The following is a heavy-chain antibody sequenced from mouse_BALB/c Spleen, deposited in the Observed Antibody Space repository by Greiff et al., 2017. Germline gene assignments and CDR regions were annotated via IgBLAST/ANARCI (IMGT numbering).Heavy chain of an antibody. D-gene: IGHD1-2*01. CDR2: IYWDDDK. V-gene: IGHV8-12*01. J-gene: IGHJ4*01. CDR1: GFSLSTSGMG. CDR3: ARNFVYYGYVAMDY. Sequence: QVTLKVSGPGILQPSQTLSLTCSFSGFSLSTSGMGVSWIRQPSGKGLEWLAHIYWDDDKRYNPSLKSRLTISKDTSSNQVFLKITSVDTADTATYYCARNFVYYGYVAMDYWGQGTSVTVSS.